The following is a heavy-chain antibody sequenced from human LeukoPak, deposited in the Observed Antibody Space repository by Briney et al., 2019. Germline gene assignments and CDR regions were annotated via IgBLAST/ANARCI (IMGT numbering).Heavy chain of an antibody. CDR2: ISYDGSNK. CDR1: GFTFSSYG. V-gene: IGHV3-30*18. CDR3: AKDKGRYCGGDCPPSPDY. Sequence: GGSLRLSCAASGFTFSSYGMHWVRQAPGKGLEWVAVISYDGSNKYYADSVKGGFSISRDNPNNTLYLQTNTLRAEDTDVYYCAKDKGRYCGGDCPPSPDYWGQGTLVTVSS. D-gene: IGHD2-21*02. J-gene: IGHJ4*02.